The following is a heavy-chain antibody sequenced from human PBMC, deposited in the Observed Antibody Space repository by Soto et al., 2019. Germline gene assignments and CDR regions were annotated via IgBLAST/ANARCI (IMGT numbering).Heavy chain of an antibody. CDR1: GFTVSSNY. D-gene: IGHD5-12*01. CDR3: ARCFHQGRYDIAAFDI. V-gene: IGHV3-53*04. Sequence: EVQLVESGGGLVQPGGSLRLSCAASGFTVSSNYMSWVRQAPGKGLEWVSVIYSGGSTYYADSVKGRFTISRHNSKNTLYLQMNSLRAEDTAVYYCARCFHQGRYDIAAFDIWGQGTMVTVSS. CDR2: IYSGGST. J-gene: IGHJ3*02.